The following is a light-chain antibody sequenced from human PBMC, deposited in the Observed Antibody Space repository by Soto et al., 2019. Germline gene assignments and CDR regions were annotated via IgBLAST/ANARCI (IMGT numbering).Light chain of an antibody. V-gene: IGKV1-39*01. CDR3: QQSYSTPRT. CDR2: AAS. CDR1: QSISSY. J-gene: IGKJ1*01. Sequence: IQMTQSPSSLSASVGDRVTITCRTSQSISSYLNWFQQKPVRATKLLIYAASRLQSGVPSRFGGSGSVKDFTLTISSLQPEDFATYYCQQSYSTPRTFGQGTKGEIK.